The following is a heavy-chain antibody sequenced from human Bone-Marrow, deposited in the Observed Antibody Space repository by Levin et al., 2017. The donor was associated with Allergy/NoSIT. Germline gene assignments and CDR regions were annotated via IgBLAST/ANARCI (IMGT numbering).Heavy chain of an antibody. CDR3: AKVRSAATIAPDY. D-gene: IGHD5-12*01. V-gene: IGHV3-23*01. CDR1: GLTFSSYA. CDR2: ISGSGGST. Sequence: GGSLRLSCAASGLTFSSYAMSWVRQAPGKGLEWVSAISGSGGSTYYADSVKGRFTISRDNSKNTLYLQMNSLRAEDTAVYYCAKVRSAATIAPDYWGQGTLVTVSS. J-gene: IGHJ4*02.